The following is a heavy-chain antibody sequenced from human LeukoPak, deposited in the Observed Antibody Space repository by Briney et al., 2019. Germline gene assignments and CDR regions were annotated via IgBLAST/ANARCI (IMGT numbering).Heavy chain of an antibody. CDR3: AREDSSWLGGGDY. V-gene: IGHV1-2*02. CDR2: INPNSGGT. CDR1: GYTFTSYG. J-gene: IGHJ4*02. Sequence: ASVKVSCKASGYTFTSYGISWVRQAPGQGLEWMGWINPNSGGTNYAQMFQGRVTMTRDTSISTAYMELSRLRSDDTAVYYCAREDSSWLGGGDYWGQGTLVTVSS. D-gene: IGHD6-13*01.